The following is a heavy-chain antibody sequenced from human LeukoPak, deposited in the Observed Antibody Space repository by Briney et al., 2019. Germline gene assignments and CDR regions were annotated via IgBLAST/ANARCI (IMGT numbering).Heavy chain of an antibody. V-gene: IGHV4-4*07. CDR1: GGSISDYY. CDR3: ARGPPPDFDC. J-gene: IGHJ4*02. Sequence: SETLSLSCTVSGGSISDYYWSWIRQPAGKGLEWIGRIYTTGSTDYNPSLKSRVTMSVDTSKNQFSLKLSSVTAADTAVYYCARGPPPDFDCWGQGTLVTVSS. CDR2: IYTTGST.